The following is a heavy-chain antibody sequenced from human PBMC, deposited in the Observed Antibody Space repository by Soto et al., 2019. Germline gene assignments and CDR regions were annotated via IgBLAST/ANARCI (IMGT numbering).Heavy chain of an antibody. CDR1: GYTLTELS. J-gene: IGHJ5*02. CDR3: ATDQYCSSTSCPDNWFDH. V-gene: IGHV1-24*01. CDR2: FDPEDGET. Sequence: ASVKVSCKVSGYTLTELSMHWVRQAPGKGLEWMGGFDPEDGETIYAQKFQGRVTMTEDTSTDTAYMELSSLRSEDTAVYYCATDQYCSSTSCPDNWFDHWGQGTLVTVSS. D-gene: IGHD2-2*01.